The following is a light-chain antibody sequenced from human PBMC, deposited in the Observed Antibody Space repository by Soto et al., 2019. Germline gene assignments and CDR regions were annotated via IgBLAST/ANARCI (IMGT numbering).Light chain of an antibody. J-gene: IGLJ1*01. V-gene: IGLV2-14*01. Sequence: QSALPQPASVSGSPGQSITISCAGTSSDVGGYKYVSWYQQYPGKAPKLMIYEVSYRPSGVSNRFSGSKSGNTASLTISGLQAEDEADYYCSSYTISSRYVFGTGTKVTVL. CDR3: SSYTISSRYV. CDR2: EVS. CDR1: SSDVGGYKY.